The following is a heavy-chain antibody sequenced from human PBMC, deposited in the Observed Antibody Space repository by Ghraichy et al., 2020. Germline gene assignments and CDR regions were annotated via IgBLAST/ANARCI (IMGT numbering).Heavy chain of an antibody. V-gene: IGHV3-23*01. J-gene: IGHJ4*02. Sequence: GESLNISCAASGFSFSTYAMSWVRQAPGKGLEWVSGSSGPGDYTYYADSVKGRFTISRDNSKKTLYLQMNSLRAEDTAVYYCATRGTYWGQGTPVTVSS. CDR3: ATRGTY. CDR2: SSGPGDYT. CDR1: GFSFSTYA.